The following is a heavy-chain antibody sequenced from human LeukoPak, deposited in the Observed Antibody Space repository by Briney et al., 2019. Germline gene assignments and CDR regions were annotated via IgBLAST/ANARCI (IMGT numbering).Heavy chain of an antibody. J-gene: IGHJ4*02. Sequence: GGSLRLSCAASGFTFSSYAMHWVRQAPGKGLEYVSAISSNGGSTYYANSVKGRFTISRDNSKNTLYLQMGSLRAEDMAVYYCARDKGPAAAYYFDYWGQGTLVTVSS. V-gene: IGHV3-64*01. CDR1: GFTFSSYA. CDR3: ARDKGPAAAYYFDY. CDR2: ISSNGGST. D-gene: IGHD2-2*01.